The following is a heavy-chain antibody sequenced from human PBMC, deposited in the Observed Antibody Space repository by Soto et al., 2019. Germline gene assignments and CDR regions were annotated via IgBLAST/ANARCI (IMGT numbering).Heavy chain of an antibody. Sequence: KESGPTLVKPTQTLTLTCTFSGFSLSTSGVGVVWIRQPPGKALEWLALIYWDDDKRYSPSLTSRLTITKDTSKNQVVLTMTNMDPVDTATYYCAHVLVVVANYGMDVWGQGTTVTVSS. J-gene: IGHJ6*02. CDR3: AHVLVVVANYGMDV. V-gene: IGHV2-5*02. CDR2: IYWDDDK. D-gene: IGHD3-22*01. CDR1: GFSLSTSGVG.